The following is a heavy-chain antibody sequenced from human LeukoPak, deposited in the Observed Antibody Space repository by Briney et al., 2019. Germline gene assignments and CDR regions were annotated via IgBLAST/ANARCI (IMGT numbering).Heavy chain of an antibody. CDR1: GGSISSYY. CDR3: ARDLVGEDYDILTGSHTMGDWFDP. D-gene: IGHD3-9*01. J-gene: IGHJ5*02. CDR2: IYYSGST. V-gene: IGHV4-59*01. Sequence: SETLSLTCTVSGGSISSYYWSWIRQPPGKGLEWIGYIYYSGSTNYNPSLKSRVTISVDTSKNQFSLKLSSVTAADTAVYYCARDLVGEDYDILTGSHTMGDWFDPWGQGTLVTVSS.